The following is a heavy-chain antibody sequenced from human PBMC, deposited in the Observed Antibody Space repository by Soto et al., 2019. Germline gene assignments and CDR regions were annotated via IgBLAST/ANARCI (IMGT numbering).Heavy chain of an antibody. D-gene: IGHD5-18*01. Sequence: QVQLVQSGAEVKKPGASVKVSCKASGYTFTSYGISWVRQAPGQGLEWMGWISAYNGNTNYAQKLQGRVTRTTDTSTSTAYMELRSLRSDDTAVYYCARETRRGYSYPYYYGMDVWGQGTTVTVSS. J-gene: IGHJ6*02. CDR3: ARETRRGYSYPYYYGMDV. CDR1: GYTFTSYG. CDR2: ISAYNGNT. V-gene: IGHV1-18*01.